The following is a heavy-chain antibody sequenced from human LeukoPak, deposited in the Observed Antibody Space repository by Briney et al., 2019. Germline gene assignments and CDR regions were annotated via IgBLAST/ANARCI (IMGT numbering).Heavy chain of an antibody. V-gene: IGHV3-66*01. D-gene: IGHD2-2*01. J-gene: IGHJ2*01. Sequence: GGSLRLSCAVSQFTVSSNYMSWVRQAPGKGLEWVSVIYGGGSTYYADSVKGRFTISRESSKNTLYLQMNSLRAEDTAVYYCTRVRKPSLGWYFDLWGRGTLVTVSS. CDR2: IYGGGST. CDR3: TRVRKPSLGWYFDL. CDR1: QFTVSSNY.